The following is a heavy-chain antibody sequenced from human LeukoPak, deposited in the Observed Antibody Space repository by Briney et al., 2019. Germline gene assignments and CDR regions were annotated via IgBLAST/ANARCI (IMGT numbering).Heavy chain of an antibody. D-gene: IGHD2-15*01. Sequence: SQTLSLTCTVSGGSISSGGYYWSWIPQHPGKGLEWIGYIYYSGSTYYNPSLKSRVTISVDTSKNQFSLKLSSVTAADTAVYYRARQGSVAATRGFFDYWGQGTLVTVSS. CDR1: GGSISSGGYY. J-gene: IGHJ4*02. CDR3: ARQGSVAATRGFFDY. V-gene: IGHV4-31*03. CDR2: IYYSGST.